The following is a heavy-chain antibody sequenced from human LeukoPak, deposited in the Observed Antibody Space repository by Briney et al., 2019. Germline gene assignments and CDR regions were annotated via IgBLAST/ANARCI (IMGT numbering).Heavy chain of an antibody. D-gene: IGHD3-10*01. V-gene: IGHV3-21*04. CDR2: ISSSSSYI. CDR3: AKDLVPFTMVRGALD. J-gene: IGHJ4*02. CDR1: GFTFSSYS. Sequence: PGGSLRLSCAASGFTFSSYSMNWVRQAPGKGLEWVSSISSSSSYIYYADSVKGRFTISRDNAKNSLYLQMNSLRAEDTALYYCAKDLVPFTMVRGALDWGQGTLVTVSS.